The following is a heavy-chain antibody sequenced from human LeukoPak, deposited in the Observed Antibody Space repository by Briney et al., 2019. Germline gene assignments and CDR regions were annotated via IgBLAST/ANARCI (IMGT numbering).Heavy chain of an antibody. CDR1: GGSFSDYY. V-gene: IGHV4-34*01. CDR3: ARARFSVPAANPNWFDP. J-gene: IGHJ5*02. CDR2: IDHSGST. D-gene: IGHD2-2*01. Sequence: PSETLSLTCAVYGGSFSDYYWSWIRQPPGKGLEWIGEIDHSGSTNYNPSLKSRVTISVDTSKNQFSLKLSSVTAADTAVYYCARARFSVPAANPNWFDPWGQGTLVTVSS.